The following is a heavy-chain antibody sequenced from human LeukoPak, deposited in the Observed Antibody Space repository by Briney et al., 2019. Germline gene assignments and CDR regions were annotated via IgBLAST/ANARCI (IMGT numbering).Heavy chain of an antibody. J-gene: IGHJ3*02. Sequence: SETLSLTCIVSGGFISSYYWSWIRQTPGKGLEWIAFINYSGRIRYNPSLQSRVSISLDTSKNHFSLQLRSVMAADTAVYYCARLVDYDNSGDPDIFDIWGQGTIVSIS. CDR2: INYSGRI. V-gene: IGHV4-59*01. CDR1: GGFISSYY. D-gene: IGHD3-22*01. CDR3: ARLVDYDNSGDPDIFDI.